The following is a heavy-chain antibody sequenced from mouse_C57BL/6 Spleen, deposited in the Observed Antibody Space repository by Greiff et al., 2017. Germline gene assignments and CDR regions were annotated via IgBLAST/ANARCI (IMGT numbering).Heavy chain of an antibody. CDR2: IYPGSGNT. D-gene: IGHD4-1*01. CDR3: ARDWDHYFDY. J-gene: IGHJ2*01. Sequence: VQLQQSGAELVRPGASVKLSCKASGYTFTDYYINWVKQRPGQGLEWIARIYPGSGNTYYNEKFKGKATLTAEKSSSTAYMQLSSLTSEDSAVXFCARDWDHYFDYWGQGTTLTVSS. CDR1: GYTFTDYY. V-gene: IGHV1-76*01.